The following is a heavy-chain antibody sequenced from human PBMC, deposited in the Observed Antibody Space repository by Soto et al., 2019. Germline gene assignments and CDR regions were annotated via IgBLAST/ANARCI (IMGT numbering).Heavy chain of an antibody. Sequence: QVQLVQSGAEVKKPGASVKVSCKASGYTFTSYGISWVRQAPGQGLEWMGWISAYNGNTNYAQKLQGRVTMTTDTSTSTDYMELSSLRSDDTAVYYCARSYYDFWSGYYSVFDPWGQGTLVTVSS. CDR2: ISAYNGNT. CDR1: GYTFTSYG. D-gene: IGHD3-3*01. J-gene: IGHJ5*02. CDR3: ARSYYDFWSGYYSVFDP. V-gene: IGHV1-18*01.